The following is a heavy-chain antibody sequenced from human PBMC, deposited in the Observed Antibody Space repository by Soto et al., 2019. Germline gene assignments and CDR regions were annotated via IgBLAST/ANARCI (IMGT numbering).Heavy chain of an antibody. Sequence: SLRLSCAVSGFICRSYDMSWVRQAPGKGLEWVSTILVGGSTHYEDSVKGRVTISRDTSKNTVYLQMNSLTAGDAAFYYCAKATATSGGDFEIYGQGTMDTASS. J-gene: IGHJ3*02. CDR1: GFICRSYD. V-gene: IGHV3-23*01. CDR2: ILVGGST. D-gene: IGHD1-1*01. CDR3: AKATATSGGDFEI.